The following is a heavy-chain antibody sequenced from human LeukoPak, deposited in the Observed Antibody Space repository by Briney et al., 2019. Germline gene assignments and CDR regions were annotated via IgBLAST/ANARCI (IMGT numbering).Heavy chain of an antibody. CDR1: GFTFSSYW. CDR2: IKQDGSEK. D-gene: IGHD3-3*01. J-gene: IGHJ3*02. Sequence: GGSLRLSCAASGFTFSSYWMSWVRQAPGKGLEWVANIKQDGSEKYYVDSVKGRFTISRDNAKNSLYLQMNSLRAEDTAVYYCAKDYAFWSGYPDAFDIWGQGTMVTVS. V-gene: IGHV3-7*04. CDR3: AKDYAFWSGYPDAFDI.